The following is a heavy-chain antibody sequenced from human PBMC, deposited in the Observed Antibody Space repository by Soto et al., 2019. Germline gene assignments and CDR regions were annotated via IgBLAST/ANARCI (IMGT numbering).Heavy chain of an antibody. CDR2: IYSGDSA. Sequence: EVQLVESGGGLVQPGESLRLSCVASGFPFSYNSISWVRQAPGEGLEWVSVIYSGDSAYYADSVRGRFTISSHSSTDTVYLQMNGLRREDTAIYYCARGGSGSGDNFDYWGQGTLVTVSS. CDR1: GFPFSYNS. CDR3: ARGGSGSGDNFDY. J-gene: IGHJ4*02. V-gene: IGHV3-53*04. D-gene: IGHD3-10*01.